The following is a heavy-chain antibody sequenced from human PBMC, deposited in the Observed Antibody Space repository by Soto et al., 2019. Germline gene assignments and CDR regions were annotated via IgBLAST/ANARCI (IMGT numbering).Heavy chain of an antibody. V-gene: IGHV3-48*02. CDR2: ISSCSSTI. J-gene: IGHJ6*03. CDR1: GFTFSSYS. D-gene: IGHD3-3*01. Sequence: GGSLRLSCAASGFTFSSYSMNWVRQAPGKGLEWVSYISSCSSTIYYADSVKGRFTISRDNAKNSLYLQMNSLRDEDTAVYYCAKDSRHYYDFWSGTPLSYYMGVWGKGTTVTVSS. CDR3: AKDSRHYYDFWSGTPLSYYMGV.